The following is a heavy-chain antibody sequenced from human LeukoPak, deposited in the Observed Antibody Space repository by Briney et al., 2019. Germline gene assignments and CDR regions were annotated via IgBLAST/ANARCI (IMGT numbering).Heavy chain of an antibody. CDR3: ARSQPREKSFDY. Sequence: GGSLRLSCAASGFTFSSYSMNWVRQAPGKGLEWVSSISSSSSYIYYADSVKGRFTISRDNAKNSLNLQMNSLRAEDTAVYYCARSQPREKSFDYRGQGTLVTVSS. CDR2: ISSSSSYI. V-gene: IGHV3-21*01. D-gene: IGHD2-2*01. J-gene: IGHJ4*02. CDR1: GFTFSSYS.